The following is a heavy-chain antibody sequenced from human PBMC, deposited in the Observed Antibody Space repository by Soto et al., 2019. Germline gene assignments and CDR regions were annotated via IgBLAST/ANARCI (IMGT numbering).Heavy chain of an antibody. CDR3: ARVPLGISPDWYFDL. V-gene: IGHV1-69*12. Sequence: QVQLVQSGAEVKKPGSSVKVSCKASGGTFSSYAISWVRQAPGQGLEWMGGIIPIFGTANYAQKFQGRVTITADESTSTAYMELSSLRSEDTAVYHCARVPLGISPDWYFDLWGRGTLVTVSS. J-gene: IGHJ2*01. CDR1: GGTFSSYA. D-gene: IGHD7-27*01. CDR2: IIPIFGTA.